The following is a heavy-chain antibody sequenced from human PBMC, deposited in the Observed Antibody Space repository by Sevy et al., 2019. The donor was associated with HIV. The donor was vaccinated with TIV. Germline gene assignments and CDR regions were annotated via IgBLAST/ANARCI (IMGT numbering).Heavy chain of an antibody. V-gene: IGHV3-23*01. CDR1: GSTVNPYA. CDR2: INNSGGST. CDR3: VKQRVGYISSWYYFDY. Sequence: CGYLRLSCIASGSTVNPYAMSWVRQAPGKGLEWVAVINNSGGSTDYADSVRGRFSISRDNPNVYLEMNSLRVEDTAVYYCVKQRVGYISSWYYFDYWGQGTLVTVSS. D-gene: IGHD6-13*01. J-gene: IGHJ4*02.